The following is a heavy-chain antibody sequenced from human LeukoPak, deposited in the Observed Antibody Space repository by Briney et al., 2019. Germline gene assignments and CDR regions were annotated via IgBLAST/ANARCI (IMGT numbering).Heavy chain of an antibody. CDR2: ISSSGRTM. V-gene: IGHV3-48*03. Sequence: TGGSLRLSCAASGFSFRSYEMSWVRQAPGKGLEWVSYISSSGRTMYYADSVKGRFTVSRDNAKNSLYLQMNSLRAEDTAVYYCARGGGITMVRGVLRSYYYMDVWAKGPRSPSP. CDR1: GFSFRSYE. CDR3: ARGGGITMVRGVLRSYYYMDV. J-gene: IGHJ6*03. D-gene: IGHD3-10*01.